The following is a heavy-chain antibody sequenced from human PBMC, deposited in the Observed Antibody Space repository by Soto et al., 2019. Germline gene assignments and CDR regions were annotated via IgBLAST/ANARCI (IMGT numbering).Heavy chain of an antibody. CDR1: GGSFSGYY. V-gene: IGHV4-34*01. Sequence: SETLSLTCAVYGGSFSGYYWSWIRQPPGKGLEWIGEINHSGSTNYNPSLKSRVTISVDTSKNQFSLKLSSVTAADTAVYYCARGHNYYDSSGYSYWGQGTLVTVSS. CDR3: ARGHNYYDSSGYSY. J-gene: IGHJ4*02. D-gene: IGHD3-22*01. CDR2: INHSGST.